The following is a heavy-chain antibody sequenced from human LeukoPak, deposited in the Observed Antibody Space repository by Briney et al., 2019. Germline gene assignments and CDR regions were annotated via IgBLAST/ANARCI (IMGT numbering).Heavy chain of an antibody. CDR1: GGSFSGYY. V-gene: IGHV4-34*01. D-gene: IGHD2-15*01. CDR2: INHSGST. Sequence: SETLSLTCAVYGGSFSGYYWSWIRQPPGKGLEWIGEINHSGSTNYNPSLKSRVTISVDTSKNQFSLKLSSVTAADTAVYYCARGGSHKDIVVVVAATYDPWAREPWSPSPQ. CDR3: ARGGSHKDIVVVVAATYDP. J-gene: IGHJ5*02.